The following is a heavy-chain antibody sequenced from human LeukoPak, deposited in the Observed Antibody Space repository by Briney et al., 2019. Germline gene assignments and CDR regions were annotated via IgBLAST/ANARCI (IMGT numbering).Heavy chain of an antibody. D-gene: IGHD3-10*01. V-gene: IGHV3-30*01. Sequence: GGSLRLSCVASGFAFSSYVMHWVRQAPGKGLDWVALIPYDGSNKYADSVKGRFTISRDNSKNTLYLQMNSLRPEDTAVYYCAREGDKGGAAFDFWGQGTMVTVSS. CDR3: AREGDKGGAAFDF. J-gene: IGHJ3*01. CDR1: GFAFSSYV. CDR2: IPYDGSNK.